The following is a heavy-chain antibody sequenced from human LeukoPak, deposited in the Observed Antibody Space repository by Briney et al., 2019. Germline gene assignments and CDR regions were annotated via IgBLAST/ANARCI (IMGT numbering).Heavy chain of an antibody. V-gene: IGHV1-2*02. D-gene: IGHD3-22*01. Sequence: ASVKVSCKASGYTFTGYYMHWVRQAPGQGLEWMGWINPNSGGTNYAQKFQGRVTMTGDTSISTAYMELSRLRSDDTAVYYCARSRLEDDWFDPWGQGTLVTVSS. CDR2: INPNSGGT. CDR3: ARSRLEDDWFDP. CDR1: GYTFTGYY. J-gene: IGHJ5*02.